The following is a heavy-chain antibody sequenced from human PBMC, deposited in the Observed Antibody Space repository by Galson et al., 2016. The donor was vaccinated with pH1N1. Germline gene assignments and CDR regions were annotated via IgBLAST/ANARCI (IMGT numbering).Heavy chain of an antibody. V-gene: IGHV3-30*02. CDR2: MPYEGSKR. D-gene: IGHD2-21*02. CDR1: GFTFSNFG. Sequence: SLRLSCAASGFTFSNFGMHWVRQAPGKGLEWVTFMPYEGSKRYYPDSVKGRFTISRDNSRNTLFLQMDNLREDDTAVYYCAKDFRADCGGYCPLPYDSWGRGTRVIVSS. J-gene: IGHJ4*02. CDR3: AKDFRADCGGYCPLPYDS.